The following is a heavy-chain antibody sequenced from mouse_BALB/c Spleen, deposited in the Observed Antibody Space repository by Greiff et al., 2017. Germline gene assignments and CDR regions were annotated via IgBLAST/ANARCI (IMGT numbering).Heavy chain of an antibody. Sequence: EVKLVESGGGLVKPGGSLKLSCAASGFTFSSYAMSWVRQSPEKRLEWVAEISSGGSYTYYPDTVTGRFTISRDNAKNTLYLEMSSLRSEDTAMYYCARATYGNYWYFDVWGAGTTVTVSS. J-gene: IGHJ1*01. V-gene: IGHV5-9-4*01. CDR3: ARATYGNYWYFDV. CDR1: GFTFSSYA. CDR2: ISSGGSYT. D-gene: IGHD2-1*01.